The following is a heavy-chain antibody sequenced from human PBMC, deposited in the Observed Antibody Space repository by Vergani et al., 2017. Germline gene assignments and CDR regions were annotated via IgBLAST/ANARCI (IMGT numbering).Heavy chain of an antibody. CDR2: IKSKTDGGTT. D-gene: IGHD3-16*02. CDR3: TTVSLSYDYIWGSYRYDYFDY. CDR1: GFTFGDYA. V-gene: IGHV3-15*01. Sequence: EVQLVESGGGLVQPGRSLRLSSTASGFTFGDYAMSWFRQAPGKGLEWVGRIKSKTDGGTTDYAAPVKGRFTISRDDSKNTLYLQMNSLKTEDTAVYYCTTVSLSYDYIWGSYRYDYFDYWGQGTLVTVSS. J-gene: IGHJ4*02.